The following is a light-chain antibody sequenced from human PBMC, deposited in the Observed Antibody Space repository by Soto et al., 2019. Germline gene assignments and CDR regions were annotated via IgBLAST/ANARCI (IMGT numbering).Light chain of an antibody. CDR3: QQYDASPYT. CDR2: GSS. V-gene: IGKV3-20*01. J-gene: IGKJ2*01. CDR1: QSISTDF. Sequence: EIVLTQSPGTLSLSPGDGATLSCRASQSISTDFLAWYQHKPGQAPRLLIHGSSVRASGIPDSFRGSGSGTEFSLTITRLEPADFAVYFCQQYDASPYTFGQGTKLEIK.